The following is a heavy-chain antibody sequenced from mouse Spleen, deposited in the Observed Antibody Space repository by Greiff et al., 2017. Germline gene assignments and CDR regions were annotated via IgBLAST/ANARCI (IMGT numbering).Heavy chain of an antibody. J-gene: IGHJ3*01. CDR3: AGHAPHYYGSEAWFAY. Sequence: QVQLKQSGAELVKPGASVKLSCKASGYTFTEYTIHWVKQRSGQGLEWIGWFYPGSGSINYNENFKDKATLTADKSSSTVYMELSRLTSEDSAVYFCAGHAPHYYGSEAWFAYWGQGTLVTVSA. CDR1: GYTFTEYT. V-gene: IGHV1-62-2*01. D-gene: IGHD1-1*01. CDR2: FYPGSGSI.